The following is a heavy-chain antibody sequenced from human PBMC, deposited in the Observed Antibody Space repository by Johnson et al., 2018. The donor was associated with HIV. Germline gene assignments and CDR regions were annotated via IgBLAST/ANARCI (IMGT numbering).Heavy chain of an antibody. V-gene: IGHV3-20*04. CDR3: AREGFCTSTSCHVAFDI. CDR2: INWNGGSA. CDR1: GFTFDDYG. D-gene: IGHD2-2*01. Sequence: VQLVESGGGVVQPGGSLRLSCAASGFTFDDYGMSWVRQAPGKGLEWVSGINWNGGSAGYADSVKGRFTISRDNAKNSLYLQMSSLGAEDTALYYCAREGFCTSTSCHVAFDIWGQGTMVTVSS. J-gene: IGHJ3*02.